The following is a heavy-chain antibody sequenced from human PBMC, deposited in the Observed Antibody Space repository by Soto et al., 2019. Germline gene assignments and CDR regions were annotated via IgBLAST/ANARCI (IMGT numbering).Heavy chain of an antibody. CDR2: IIPMFGTA. CDR3: ARVGPAHYYDRSGYYSPLDY. J-gene: IGHJ4*02. CDR1: GYTFSSYA. V-gene: IGHV1-69*01. Sequence: QVQLVQSGAEVKKPGSSVKVSCKASGYTFSSYAINWVRQAPGQGLEWMGGIIPMFGTANYAQKFKGRVTITAGESTSTVYMELRSLRSEDTAVYSCARVGPAHYYDRSGYYSPLDYWGKGTLVTVSS. D-gene: IGHD3-22*01.